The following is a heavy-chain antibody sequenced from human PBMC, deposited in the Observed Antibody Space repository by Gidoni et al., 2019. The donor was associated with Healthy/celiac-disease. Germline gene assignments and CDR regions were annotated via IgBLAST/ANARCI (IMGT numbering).Heavy chain of an antibody. Sequence: EVQLLESGGGLVQPGGSLRLSCAASGFTLSSYAMSWVRTAPGKGREWVSAISGSGGSTYYADSVKGRFTISRDNSKNTLYLQMNSLRAEDTAVYYCAKDAGRDGYSLFDYWGQGTLVTVSS. CDR1: GFTLSSYA. J-gene: IGHJ4*02. CDR3: AKDAGRDGYSLFDY. V-gene: IGHV3-23*01. D-gene: IGHD4-4*01. CDR2: ISGSGGST.